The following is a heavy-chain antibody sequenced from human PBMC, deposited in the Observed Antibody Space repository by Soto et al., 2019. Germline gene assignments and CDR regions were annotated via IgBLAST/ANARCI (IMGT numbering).Heavy chain of an antibody. J-gene: IGHJ6*02. CDR1: GGSISSGGYY. CDR3: ARQGDDSSGYYSMGYYYYYGMDV. Sequence: PSETLSLTCTVSGGSISSGGYYWRWIRQHPGKGLEWIGYIYYSGSTYYNPSLKSRVTISVDTSKNQFSLKLSSVTAADTAVYYCARQGDDSSGYYSMGYYYYYGMDVWGQGTTVTVSS. D-gene: IGHD3-22*01. V-gene: IGHV4-39*01. CDR2: IYYSGST.